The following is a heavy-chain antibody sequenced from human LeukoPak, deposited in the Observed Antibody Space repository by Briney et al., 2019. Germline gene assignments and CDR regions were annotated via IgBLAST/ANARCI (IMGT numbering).Heavy chain of an antibody. D-gene: IGHD3/OR15-3a*01. CDR3: ARRGTGFDY. J-gene: IGHJ4*02. CDR1: GFTFTAYL. Sequence: QPGRSLRLSCAASGFTFTAYLIHWVRQAPGKGLEWVSYISSSGSTIYYADSVKGRFTISRDNAKNSLYLQMNSLRAEDTAVYYCARRGTGFDYWGQGTLVTVSS. V-gene: IGHV3-48*03. CDR2: ISSSGSTI.